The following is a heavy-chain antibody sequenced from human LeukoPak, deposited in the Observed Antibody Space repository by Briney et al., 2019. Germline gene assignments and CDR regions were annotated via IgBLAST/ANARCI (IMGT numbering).Heavy chain of an antibody. CDR2: IDSDGSSR. Sequence: GGSLRLSCAASGFAFSSYWMHWVRQAPGKGLVWVSRIDSDGSSRSYADSVKGRFTISRDNAKNTLYLQMNSLRAEDTAVYYCVRDPGYYDSSGFHPFDYWGQGTLVTVSS. D-gene: IGHD3-22*01. J-gene: IGHJ4*02. CDR3: VRDPGYYDSSGFHPFDY. V-gene: IGHV3-74*01. CDR1: GFAFSSYW.